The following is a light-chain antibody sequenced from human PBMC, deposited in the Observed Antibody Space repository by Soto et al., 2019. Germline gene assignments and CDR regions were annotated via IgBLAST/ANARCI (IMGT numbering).Light chain of an antibody. CDR3: QQYDSYLT. Sequence: DIQMTQSPSTLSASVGDRVPITCRASQTVHSWLAWYQQKPGKDPKVLIFDASSLKTGVPSRFSGSGSGTEFTLTISNQQPADFATYYGQQYDSYLTFGQGTVVDIK. V-gene: IGKV1-5*01. CDR2: DAS. J-gene: IGKJ1*01. CDR1: QTVHSW.